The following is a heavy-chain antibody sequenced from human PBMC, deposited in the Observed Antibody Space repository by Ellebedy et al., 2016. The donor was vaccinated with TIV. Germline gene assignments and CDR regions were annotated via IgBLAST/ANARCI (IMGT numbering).Heavy chain of an antibody. CDR2: MNPNSGNT. CDR3: ARERASITGWFDP. CDR1: GYTFTSYD. V-gene: IGHV1-8*02. Sequence: ASVKVSXXASGYTFTSYDINWVRQATGQGLEWMGWMNPNSGNTGYAQKFQGRVTMTRNTSISTAYMELSSLRSEDTAVYYCARERASITGWFDPWGQGTLVTVSS. J-gene: IGHJ5*02. D-gene: IGHD3-16*01.